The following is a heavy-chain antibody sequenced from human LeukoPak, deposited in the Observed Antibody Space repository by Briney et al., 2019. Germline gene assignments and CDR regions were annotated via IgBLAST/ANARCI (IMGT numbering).Heavy chain of an antibody. D-gene: IGHD3-10*01. CDR2: IYYSGST. J-gene: IGHJ4*02. Sequence: SETLSLTCTVSGGSISSHYWTWIRQPPGKGLEGIGYIYYSGSTNYTPSLKSRVTISVDTSKNQFSLKLSSVTAADTAVYYCARGVGSGSEFDYWGQGTLVTVSS. CDR1: GGSISSHY. CDR3: ARGVGSGSEFDY. V-gene: IGHV4-59*11.